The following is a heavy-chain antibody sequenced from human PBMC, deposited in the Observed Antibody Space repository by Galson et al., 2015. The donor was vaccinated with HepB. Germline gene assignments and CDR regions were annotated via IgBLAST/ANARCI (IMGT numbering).Heavy chain of an antibody. CDR3: AKDRGFWSGCYNY. CDR2: ITGSGGST. Sequence: SLRLSCAASGFTFTSYALSWVRQAPGKGLEWVSAITGSGGSTYYADSVKGRFTISRDNSKNTLSLQMNSLRAEDTAVYYCAKDRGFWSGCYNYWGQGALVTVSS. J-gene: IGHJ4*02. CDR1: GFTFTSYA. D-gene: IGHD3-3*01. V-gene: IGHV3-23*01.